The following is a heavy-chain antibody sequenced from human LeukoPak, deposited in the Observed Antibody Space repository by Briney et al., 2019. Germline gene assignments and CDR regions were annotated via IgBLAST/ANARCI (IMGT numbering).Heavy chain of an antibody. CDR1: GGSISSYY. CDR2: IYYSGST. Sequence: PSETLSLTCTVSGGSISSYYWGWIRQPPGKGLEWIGSIYYSGSTYYNPSLKSRVTISVDTSKNQFSLKLSSVTAADTAVYYCARHITTTYYDFWSGYYHPPYFDYWGQGTLVTVSS. D-gene: IGHD3-3*01. V-gene: IGHV4-39*01. CDR3: ARHITTTYYDFWSGYYHPPYFDY. J-gene: IGHJ4*02.